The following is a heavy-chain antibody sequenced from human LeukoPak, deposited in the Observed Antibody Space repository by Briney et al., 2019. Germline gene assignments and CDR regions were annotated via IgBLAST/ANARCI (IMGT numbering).Heavy chain of an antibody. CDR3: AKAYYYYGMDV. V-gene: IGHV4-34*01. CDR1: GGSFSGYY. Sequence: SETLSLTCAVYGGSFSGYYWSWIRQPPGKGLEWIGEINHSGSTNYNPSLKSRVTISVDTSKNQFSLKLSSVTAADTAVYYCAKAYYYYGMDVWGQGTTVTVSS. CDR2: INHSGST. J-gene: IGHJ6*02.